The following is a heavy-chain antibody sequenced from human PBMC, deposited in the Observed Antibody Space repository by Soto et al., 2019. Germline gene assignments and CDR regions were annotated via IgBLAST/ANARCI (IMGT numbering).Heavy chain of an antibody. V-gene: IGHV1-18*01. CDR3: ARGLAEWSQGVWFDP. D-gene: IGHD3-3*01. Sequence: ASVKVSCKASGYTFTSYCISWVRQAPGQGLEWMGWISAYNGNTNYAQKLQGRVTMTTDTSTSTAYMELRSLRSDDTAVYYCARGLAEWSQGVWFDPWGQGTLVTVSS. J-gene: IGHJ5*02. CDR1: GYTFTSYC. CDR2: ISAYNGNT.